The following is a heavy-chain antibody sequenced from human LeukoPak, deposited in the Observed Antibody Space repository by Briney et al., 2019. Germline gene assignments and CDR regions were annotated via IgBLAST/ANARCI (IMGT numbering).Heavy chain of an antibody. Sequence: SETLSLTCTVSDGSISGYYWNWIRQPPGKGLEWIGYMYYSGSTNYNPSLKSRVTMSADTSRNHLSLKLSSVTAADTAVYYCARSLPVTAAGSNWFDLWGQGTLVTVPS. J-gene: IGHJ5*02. D-gene: IGHD6-13*01. CDR1: DGSISGYY. CDR3: ARSLPVTAAGSNWFDL. V-gene: IGHV4-59*01. CDR2: MYYSGST.